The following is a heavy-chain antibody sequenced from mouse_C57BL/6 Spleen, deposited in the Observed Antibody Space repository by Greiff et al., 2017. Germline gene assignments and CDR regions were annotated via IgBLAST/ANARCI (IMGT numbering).Heavy chain of an antibody. D-gene: IGHD2-3*01. J-gene: IGHJ4*01. V-gene: IGHV1-26*01. Sequence: VQLEQSGPELVKPGASVKISCKASGYTFTDYYMNWVKQSHGKSLEWIGDINPNNGGTSYTQKFKGKATLTVDKSSSTAYMELRSLTSEDSAVYYCARGGYDGYYDCAMDDWGKGTTVTVSS. CDR1: GYTFTDYY. CDR2: INPNNGGT. CDR3: ARGGYDGYYDCAMDD.